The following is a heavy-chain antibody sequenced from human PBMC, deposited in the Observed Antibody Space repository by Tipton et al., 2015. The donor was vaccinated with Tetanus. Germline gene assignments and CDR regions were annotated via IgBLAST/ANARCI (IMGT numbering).Heavy chain of an antibody. CDR3: ARAYQDSSGYYPGTTFDY. V-gene: IGHV3-11*01. CDR2: ISSSGSTI. CDR1: GFTFSDYY. J-gene: IGHJ4*02. D-gene: IGHD3-22*01. Sequence: SGFTFSDYYMSWIRQAPGKGLEWVSYISSSGSTIYYADSVKGRFTISRDNAKNSLYLQMNSLRAEDTAVYYCARAYQDSSGYYPGTTFDYWGQGTLVTVSS.